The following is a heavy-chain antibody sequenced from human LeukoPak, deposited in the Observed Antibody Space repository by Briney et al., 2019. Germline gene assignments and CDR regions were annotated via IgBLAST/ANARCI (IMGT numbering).Heavy chain of an antibody. V-gene: IGHV3-48*01. CDR3: VRDGYCSGGSCLPYWYFDL. Sequence: AGGSLRLSCAASGFTFSLYGMNWVRQAPGKGLEWLSYISSSSSSSSSTRYYADSVKGRFTISRDNAKNSLYLQMNSLRAEDTAVYYCVRDGYCSGGSCLPYWYFDLWGRGALVTVSS. CDR2: ISSSSSSSSSTR. D-gene: IGHD2-15*01. CDR1: GFTFSLYG. J-gene: IGHJ2*01.